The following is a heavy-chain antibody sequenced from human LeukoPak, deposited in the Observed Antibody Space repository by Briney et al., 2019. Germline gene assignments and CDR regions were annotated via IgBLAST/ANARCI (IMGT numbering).Heavy chain of an antibody. V-gene: IGHV3-48*03. CDR1: GFTFSACE. Sequence: GGSLRLSCAISGFTFSACELTWVRQAPGKGLEWVSYISRSGSTRYYADSVKGRFTISRDNAKNSLYLQMNSLRAEDTAVYYCARVATMVRVPIDALDIWGQGTMVSVSS. CDR2: ISRSGSTR. CDR3: ARVATMVRVPIDALDI. D-gene: IGHD3-10*01. J-gene: IGHJ3*02.